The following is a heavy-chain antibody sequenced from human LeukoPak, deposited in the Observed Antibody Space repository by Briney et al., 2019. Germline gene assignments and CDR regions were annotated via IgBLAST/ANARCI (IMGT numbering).Heavy chain of an antibody. CDR1: GGTLSSYA. CDR3: AREVYYYDSSGYSMYYYGMDV. Sequence: ASVKVSCKASGGTLSSYAISWVRQAPGQGLEWMGGIIPIFGTANYAQKFQGRVTITADESTSTAYMELSSLRSEDTAVYYCAREVYYYDSSGYSMYYYGMDVWGQGTTVTVSS. D-gene: IGHD3-22*01. CDR2: IIPIFGTA. J-gene: IGHJ6*02. V-gene: IGHV1-69*13.